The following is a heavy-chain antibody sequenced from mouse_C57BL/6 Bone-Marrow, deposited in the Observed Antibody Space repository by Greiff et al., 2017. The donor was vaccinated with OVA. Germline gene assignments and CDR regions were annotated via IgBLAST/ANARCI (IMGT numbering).Heavy chain of an antibody. CDR3: ARIDAY. CDR1: GYTFTSYN. CDR2: IYPGNGYT. Sequence: SGAELVRPGASVKMSCKASGYTFTSYNMHWVKQTPRQGLEWIGAIYPGNGYTSFHQKFKGKATLTVDKSSRPAYRQLRCLTSEDSAFYFGARIDAYGGQGTLVTVSA. V-gene: IGHV1-12*01. J-gene: IGHJ3*01.